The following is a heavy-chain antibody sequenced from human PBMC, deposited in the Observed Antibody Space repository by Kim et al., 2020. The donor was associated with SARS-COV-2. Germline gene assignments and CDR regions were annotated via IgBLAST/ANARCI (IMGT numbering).Heavy chain of an antibody. Sequence: ASVKVSCKASGYTSTSYGISWVRQAPGQGLEWMGWISAYNGNTNYAQKLQGRVTMTTDTSTSTAYMELRSLRSDDTAVYYCARVFPVLLWFGELSTYYGMDVWGQGTTVTVSS. V-gene: IGHV1-18*01. CDR3: ARVFPVLLWFGELSTYYGMDV. D-gene: IGHD3-10*01. CDR2: ISAYNGNT. CDR1: GYTSTSYG. J-gene: IGHJ6*02.